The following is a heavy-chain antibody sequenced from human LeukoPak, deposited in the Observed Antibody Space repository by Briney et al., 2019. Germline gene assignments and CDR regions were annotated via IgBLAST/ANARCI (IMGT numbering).Heavy chain of an antibody. CDR2: ISYDGSNK. CDR3: AREAMLGGYFDY. V-gene: IGHV3-30-3*01. Sequence: GGSLRLSCAASGFTFSSYAMHWVRQAPGKGLEWVAVISYDGSNKYYADSVKGRFTISRDNSKNTLYLQMNSLRAEDTAVYYCAREAMLGGYFDYWGQGTLVTVSS. J-gene: IGHJ4*02. CDR1: GFTFSSYA. D-gene: IGHD2-2*01.